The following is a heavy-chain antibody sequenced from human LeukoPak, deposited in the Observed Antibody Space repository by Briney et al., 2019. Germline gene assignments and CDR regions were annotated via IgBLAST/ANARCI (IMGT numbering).Heavy chain of an antibody. Sequence: GGSLRLSCAASGFTFSSYSMNWVRQAPGKGLEWVSSISSSSSYIYYADSVKGRFTISRDNAKNSLYLQMNSLRAEDTAVYYCARDLGYSGSYSGTDYWGQGTLVTVSS. CDR3: ARDLGYSGSYSGTDY. V-gene: IGHV3-21*01. CDR2: ISSSSSYI. J-gene: IGHJ4*02. D-gene: IGHD1-26*01. CDR1: GFTFSSYS.